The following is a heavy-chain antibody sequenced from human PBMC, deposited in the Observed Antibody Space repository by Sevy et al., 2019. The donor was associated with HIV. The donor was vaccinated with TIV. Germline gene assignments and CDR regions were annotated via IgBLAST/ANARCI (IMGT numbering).Heavy chain of an antibody. CDR3: ARDRYCSGGSCLYYYYYGMDV. CDR1: GFTFSSYS. J-gene: IGHJ6*02. Sequence: GGSLRLSCAASGFTFSSYSMNWVRQAPGKGLEWVSSISSSSSYIYYADSVKGRFTISRENAKNSLYLQMNSLRAEDTAVYYCARDRYCSGGSCLYYYYYGMDVWGQGTTVTVSS. D-gene: IGHD2-15*01. CDR2: ISSSSSYI. V-gene: IGHV3-21*01.